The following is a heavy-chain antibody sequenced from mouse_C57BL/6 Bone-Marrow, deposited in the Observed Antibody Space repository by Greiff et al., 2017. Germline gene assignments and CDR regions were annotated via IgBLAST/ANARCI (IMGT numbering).Heavy chain of an antibody. CDR2: ISDGGSYT. CDR1: GFTFSSYA. Sequence: EVQLVESGGGLVKPGGSLKLSCAASGFTFSSYAMSWVRQTPEKRLEWVATISDGGSYTYYPDNVKGRFTISRDNAKNNLYLQMSHLKSEDTAMYYCARSLRGNFDYWGQGTTLTVSS. V-gene: IGHV5-4*01. J-gene: IGHJ2*01. CDR3: ARSLRGNFDY.